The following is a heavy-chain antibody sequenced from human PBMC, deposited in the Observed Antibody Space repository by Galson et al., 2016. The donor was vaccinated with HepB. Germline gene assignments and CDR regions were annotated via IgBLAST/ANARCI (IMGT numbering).Heavy chain of an antibody. CDR2: ISTRRTT. D-gene: IGHD1-1*01. Sequence: SLRLSCAASGFVFSNFGLSWVRQAPGKGLEWVARISTRRTTYYSDSVQGRFTISRDNSNNTLYLQMKGLRAEDTAVYYCAKERRVRRIFDHWGQGTLLTVSS. CDR3: AKERRVRRIFDH. V-gene: IGHV3-23*01. J-gene: IGHJ4*02. CDR1: GFVFSNFG.